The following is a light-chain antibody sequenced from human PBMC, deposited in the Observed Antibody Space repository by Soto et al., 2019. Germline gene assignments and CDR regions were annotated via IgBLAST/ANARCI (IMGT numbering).Light chain of an antibody. V-gene: IGLV2-11*01. J-gene: IGLJ1*01. CDR2: DVI. Sequence: QSVLTQPRSVSGSPGQSVTISCTGTSSDVGGYNFVSWYQQHPGKAPKLMIYDVIKRPSGVPDRFSGSKSGNTASLTISGLQAEDEADYYCCSYAGSYKYVFGTGTKVTVL. CDR1: SSDVGGYNF. CDR3: CSYAGSYKYV.